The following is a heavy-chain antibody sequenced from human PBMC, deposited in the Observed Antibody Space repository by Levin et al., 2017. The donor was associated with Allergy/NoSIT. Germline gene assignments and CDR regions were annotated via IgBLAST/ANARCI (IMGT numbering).Heavy chain of an antibody. V-gene: IGHV1-2*02. CDR3: ARADSGQLWIYYYYGMDV. Sequence: ASVKVSCKASGYTFTGYYMHWVRQAPGQGLEWMGWINPNSGGTNYAQKFQGRVTMTRDTSISTAYMELSRLRSDDTAVYYCARADSGQLWIYYYYGMDVWGQGTTVTVSS. J-gene: IGHJ6*02. CDR2: INPNSGGT. CDR1: GYTFTGYY. D-gene: IGHD5-18*01.